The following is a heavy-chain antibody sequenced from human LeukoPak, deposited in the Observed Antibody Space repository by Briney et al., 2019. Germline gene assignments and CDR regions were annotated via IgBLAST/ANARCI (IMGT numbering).Heavy chain of an antibody. J-gene: IGHJ5*02. D-gene: IGHD3-10*01. CDR2: IIPILGTA. V-gene: IGHV1-69*11. CDR1: GGTFSSCA. Sequence: SVKVSCKASGGTFSSCAISWVRQAPGQGLEWMGRIIPILGTANYAQKFQGRVTITADESTSTAYMELSSLRSEDTAVYYCARASLEYYYGSGSRGVFDPWGQGTLVTVSS. CDR3: ARASLEYYYGSGSRGVFDP.